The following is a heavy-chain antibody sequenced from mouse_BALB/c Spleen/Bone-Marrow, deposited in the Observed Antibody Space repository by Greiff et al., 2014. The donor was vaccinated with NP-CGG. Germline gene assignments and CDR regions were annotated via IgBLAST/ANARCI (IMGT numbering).Heavy chain of an antibody. CDR3: ARRDDGYVFFDY. Sequence: QVQLQQSGAELARPGASVKMSCRASGYTFTTYTIHWVRQRPGQGLEWIGYINPSSGYTNYIQKFKDKATLTADKSSSTAYMQLNSLTSEDSAVYYCARRDDGYVFFDYWGQGTTLTASS. J-gene: IGHJ2*01. D-gene: IGHD2-3*01. CDR1: GYTFTTYT. V-gene: IGHV1-4*01. CDR2: INPSSGYT.